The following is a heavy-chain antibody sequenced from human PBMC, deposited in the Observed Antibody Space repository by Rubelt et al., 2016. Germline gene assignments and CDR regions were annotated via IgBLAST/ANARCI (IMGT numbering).Heavy chain of an antibody. J-gene: IGHJ5*02. V-gene: IGHV4-4*02. Sequence: QVQLQESGPGLVKPSGTLSLTCAVSGGSISSSNWWSWVRQPPGKGLEWIGEIYHSGSTNHNPPLKSGVTITVDRSKNQSALKLRSVTAAETAVYYWARGRLAAAGNWVDPWGQGTLVTVSS. CDR3: ARGRLAAAGNWVDP. D-gene: IGHD6-13*01. CDR2: IYHSGST. CDR1: GGSISSSNW.